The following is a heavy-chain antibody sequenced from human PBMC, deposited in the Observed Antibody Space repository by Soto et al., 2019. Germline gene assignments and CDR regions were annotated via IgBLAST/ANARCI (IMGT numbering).Heavy chain of an antibody. CDR1: GGSFSGYY. V-gene: IGHV4-34*01. Sequence: QVQLQQWGAGLLKPPETLSLTCAVYGGSFSGYYWSWIRQPPGKGLEWIGEINHSGSTNYNPSLKSRVTISVDTSQNQFSLKLSSVTAADTAVYYCASRGYSYGDLSVWGQGTTVTVSS. CDR3: ASRGYSYGDLSV. J-gene: IGHJ6*02. CDR2: INHSGST. D-gene: IGHD5-18*01.